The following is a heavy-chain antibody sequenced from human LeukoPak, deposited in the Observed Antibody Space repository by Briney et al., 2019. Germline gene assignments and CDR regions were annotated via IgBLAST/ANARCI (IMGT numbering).Heavy chain of an antibody. J-gene: IGHJ4*02. V-gene: IGHV3-48*01. CDR2: LSNTNMI. Sequence: GGSLRLSCAASGFTFSSYGMNWVRQAPGKGLEWLSYLSNTNMIHYAESVKGRFTISRDNAKNSPYLQMDGLRAEDTAVYYCARRGETAMVGDYWGRGTLVTVSS. CDR3: ARRGETAMVGDY. CDR1: GFTFSSYG. D-gene: IGHD5-18*01.